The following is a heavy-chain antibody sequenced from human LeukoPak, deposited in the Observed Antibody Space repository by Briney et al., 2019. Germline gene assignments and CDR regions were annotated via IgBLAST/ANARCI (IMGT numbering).Heavy chain of an antibody. J-gene: IGHJ6*03. CDR2: ISAYNGNT. D-gene: IGHD3-22*01. V-gene: IGHV1-18*01. CDR1: GYTFNRYG. CDR3: ARPAYYYDSSGYYYYMDV. Sequence: GASVKVSCRASGYTFNRYGLSWVRQAPGQGLEWMGWISAYNGNTNYAQKLQGRVTMTTDTSTSTAYMELRSLRSDDTAVYYCARPAYYYDSSGYYYYMDVWGKGTTVTVSS.